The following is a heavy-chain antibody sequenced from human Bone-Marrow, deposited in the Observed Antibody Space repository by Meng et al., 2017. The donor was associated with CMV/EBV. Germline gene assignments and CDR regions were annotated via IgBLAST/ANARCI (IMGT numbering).Heavy chain of an antibody. D-gene: IGHD2-15*01. Sequence: GESLKISCAASGFTFSNAWMSWVRQAPGKGLEWVANIKQDGSEKYYVDSVKGRFTISRDNAKNSLYLQMNSLRAEDTAVYYCARWYVLGMDVWGQGTTVTVSS. J-gene: IGHJ6*02. CDR2: IKQDGSEK. CDR1: GFTFSNAW. V-gene: IGHV3-7*01. CDR3: ARWYVLGMDV.